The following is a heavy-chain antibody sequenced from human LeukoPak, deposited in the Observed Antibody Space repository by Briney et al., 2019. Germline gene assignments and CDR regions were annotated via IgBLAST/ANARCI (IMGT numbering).Heavy chain of an antibody. Sequence: SETLSLTCAVYGGSFSGYYWSWIRQPPGKGLEWIGEINHSGSTNYNPFLKSRVTISVDTSKNQFSLKLSSVTAADTAVYYCARGLDTAMVKNFDYWGQGTLVTVSS. V-gene: IGHV4-34*01. CDR1: GGSFSGYY. CDR2: INHSGST. CDR3: ARGLDTAMVKNFDY. D-gene: IGHD5-18*01. J-gene: IGHJ4*02.